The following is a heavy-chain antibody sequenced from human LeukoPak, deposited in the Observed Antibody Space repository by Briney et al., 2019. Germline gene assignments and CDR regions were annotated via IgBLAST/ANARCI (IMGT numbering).Heavy chain of an antibody. CDR3: ARLYSRMGMVDY. Sequence: PSETLSLTCAVYGGSFSGYYWSWIRQPPGKGLEWIGEIDHSGSTNYNPSLKSRVTISVDTSKNQFSLKLSSVTAADTAVYYCARLYSRMGMVDYWGQGTLVTVSS. D-gene: IGHD1-26*01. V-gene: IGHV4-34*01. J-gene: IGHJ4*02. CDR1: GGSFSGYY. CDR2: IDHSGST.